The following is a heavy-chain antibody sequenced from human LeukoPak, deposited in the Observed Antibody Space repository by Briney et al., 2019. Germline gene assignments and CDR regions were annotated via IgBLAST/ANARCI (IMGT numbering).Heavy chain of an antibody. CDR2: ISGSGGST. CDR1: GFTFSSYA. Sequence: GGSLRLSCAASGFTFSSYAMSWVRQAPGKGLEWVSAISGSGGSTYYADSVKGRFTISRDNSKNTLYLQMNSRRAKDTAVYYCAMGGYCSSTSCYTRGYFDYWGQGTLVTVSS. J-gene: IGHJ4*02. CDR3: AMGGYCSSTSCYTRGYFDY. D-gene: IGHD2-2*02. V-gene: IGHV3-23*01.